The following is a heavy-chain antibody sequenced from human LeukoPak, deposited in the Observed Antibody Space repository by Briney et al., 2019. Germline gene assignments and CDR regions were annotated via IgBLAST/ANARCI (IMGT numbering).Heavy chain of an antibody. D-gene: IGHD5-18*01. V-gene: IGHV3-30-3*01. J-gene: IGHJ4*02. Sequence: GGSLRLSCAASGFTFSSYAMHWVRQAPGKGLEWVAVISYDGSNKYYAGSVKGRFTISRDNSKNTLYLQMNSLRAEDTAVYYCARPFSRNTAMAPVDYWGQGTLVTVSS. CDR3: ARPFSRNTAMAPVDY. CDR1: GFTFSSYA. CDR2: ISYDGSNK.